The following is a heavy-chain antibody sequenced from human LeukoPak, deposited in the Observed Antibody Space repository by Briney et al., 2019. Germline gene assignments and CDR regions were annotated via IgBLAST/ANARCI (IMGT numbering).Heavy chain of an antibody. CDR1: GFTFSSYG. D-gene: IGHD2-2*01. CDR2: IKQDGSEK. CDR3: ARVGCTSTSCLAN. V-gene: IGHV3-7*01. J-gene: IGHJ4*02. Sequence: GGSLRLSCAASGFTFSSYGMHWVRQAPGKGLELVANIKQDGSEKYYVDSVKGRFTISRDNAKNSLYLQMSSVRAEDTAVYYCARVGCTSTSCLANWGQGTLVTVSS.